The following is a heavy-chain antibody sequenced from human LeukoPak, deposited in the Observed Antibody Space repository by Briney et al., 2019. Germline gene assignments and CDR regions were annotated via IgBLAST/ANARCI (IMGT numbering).Heavy chain of an antibody. D-gene: IGHD6-6*01. J-gene: IGHJ6*03. Sequence: ASVKVSCKASGGTFSSYAISWVRQAPGQGLEWMGGIIPIFGTANYAQKFQGRVTITTDESTSTTYMELSSLRSEDTAVYYCARAPPTRYSSSYYYYYMDVWGKGTTVTVSS. CDR2: IIPIFGTA. CDR3: ARAPPTRYSSSYYYYYMDV. V-gene: IGHV1-69*05. CDR1: GGTFSSYA.